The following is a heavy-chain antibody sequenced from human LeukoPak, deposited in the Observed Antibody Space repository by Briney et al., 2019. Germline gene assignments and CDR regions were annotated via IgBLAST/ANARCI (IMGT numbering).Heavy chain of an antibody. J-gene: IGHJ4*02. CDR1: GGSFSDYY. V-gene: IGHV4-34*01. CDR2: INHSEIT. Sequence: PSETLSLTCGVYGGSFSDYYWSWVRQPPRKGLEWIGEINHSEITNYNPSLKSRVTVSVDTSKNQFSLKLSSVTAADTAVYYCARGGVHRGPFDYWGQGTLVTVSS. D-gene: IGHD1-1*01. CDR3: ARGGVHRGPFDY.